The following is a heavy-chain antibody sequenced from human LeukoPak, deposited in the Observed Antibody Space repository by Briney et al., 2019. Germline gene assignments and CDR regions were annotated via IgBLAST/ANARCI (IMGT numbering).Heavy chain of an antibody. D-gene: IGHD3-9*01. CDR3: VRDKDWAFDY. CDR1: GFSLSTYS. V-gene: IGHV3-48*01. J-gene: IGHJ4*02. Sequence: GGSLRLSCAVSGFSLSTYSMNWVRQAPGKGREWISHITIDLSIIDYADSVKGRFTISRDKAKNSLYLQMSSLRAEDTAVYYCVRDKDWAFDYWGQGTLIAVSS. CDR2: ITIDLSII.